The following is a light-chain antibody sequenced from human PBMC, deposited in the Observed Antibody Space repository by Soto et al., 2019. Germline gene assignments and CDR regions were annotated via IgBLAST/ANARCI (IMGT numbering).Light chain of an antibody. CDR1: QDISNY. CDR2: DAS. Sequence: DLQMTQSPSSLSASVGDRVTITCQASQDISNYLNWYQQKPGKAPKLLIYDASNLETGVPSRFSGSGYGTDFTFTISSLQPEDIATYYCQQNDNLPPTFGQGTKLEIK. V-gene: IGKV1-33*01. CDR3: QQNDNLPPT. J-gene: IGKJ2*01.